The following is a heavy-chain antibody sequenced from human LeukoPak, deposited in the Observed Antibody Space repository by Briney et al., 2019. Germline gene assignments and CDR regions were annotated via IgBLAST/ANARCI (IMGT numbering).Heavy chain of an antibody. CDR1: GYTFTSYY. Sequence: ASVKVSCKASGYTFTSYYMHWVRQTPGQGLEWMGIINPSGGSTSYAQTFQGRVTMTRDTSTSTVYMELSSLRSEDTALYCCARGGLIELWFFDYWGQGTLVTVSS. CDR2: INPSGGST. J-gene: IGHJ4*02. V-gene: IGHV1-46*01. CDR3: ARGGLIELWFFDY. D-gene: IGHD5-18*01.